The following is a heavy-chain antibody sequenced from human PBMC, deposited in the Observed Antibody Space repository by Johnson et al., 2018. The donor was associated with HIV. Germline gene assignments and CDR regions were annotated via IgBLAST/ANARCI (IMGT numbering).Heavy chain of an antibody. V-gene: IGHV3-20*04. J-gene: IGHJ3*02. CDR3: AKDQSWIGTGHDTFDI. D-gene: IGHD1-1*01. CDR1: GFMFDDYG. CDR2: INWNGGST. Sequence: VQLVESGGGVVRPGGSLRLSCTASGFMFDDYGMNWVRQAPGKGLEWVSGINWNGGSTGYADSMKGRFTISRDNAKNSLYLQMNSLRAEDTAVYYCAKDQSWIGTGHDTFDIWGQGTMVTVSS.